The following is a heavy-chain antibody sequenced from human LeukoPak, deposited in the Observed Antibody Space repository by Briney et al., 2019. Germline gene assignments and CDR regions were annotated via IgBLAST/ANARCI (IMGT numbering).Heavy chain of an antibody. CDR3: ARDRRDIVVVPAAMERSDAFDI. CDR2: INPNSGDT. D-gene: IGHD2-2*01. V-gene: IGHV1-2*02. CDR1: GYTFTGYY. Sequence: ASVKVSCKASGYTFTGYYMHWVRQAPGQGLEWMGWINPNSGDTNYAQKFQGRVTMTRDTSISTAYMELSRLRSDDTAVYYCARDRRDIVVVPAAMERSDAFDIWGQGTMVTVSS. J-gene: IGHJ3*02.